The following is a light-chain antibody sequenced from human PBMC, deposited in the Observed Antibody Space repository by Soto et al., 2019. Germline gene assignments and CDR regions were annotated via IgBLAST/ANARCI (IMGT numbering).Light chain of an antibody. Sequence: EIVMTHSPATLSVSPGERATLSCRASQSVSSNLAWYQQKPGQAPRLLIYGASNRATGIPDRFSGSGSGTDFTLTISRLEPEDFAVYYCQQYGSSPRTFGQGTKVDIK. CDR1: QSVSSN. J-gene: IGKJ1*01. V-gene: IGKV3-20*01. CDR3: QQYGSSPRT. CDR2: GAS.